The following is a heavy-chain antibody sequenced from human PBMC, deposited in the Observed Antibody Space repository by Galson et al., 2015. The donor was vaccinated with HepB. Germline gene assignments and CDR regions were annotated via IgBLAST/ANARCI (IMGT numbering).Heavy chain of an antibody. V-gene: IGHV1-18*01. Sequence: SVKVSCKASGYIFTSYGISWVRQAPGQGLGWMGRISGYNGNTNYAQKLQGRVTMTTDTSTSTAYMELRSLRSDDTAVYYCAREREDYGGNYDFDYWGQGTLVTVSS. D-gene: IGHD4-23*01. CDR3: AREREDYGGNYDFDY. J-gene: IGHJ4*02. CDR1: GYIFTSYG. CDR2: ISGYNGNT.